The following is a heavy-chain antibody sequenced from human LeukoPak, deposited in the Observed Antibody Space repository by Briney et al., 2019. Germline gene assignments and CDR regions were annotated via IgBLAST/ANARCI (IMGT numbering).Heavy chain of an antibody. Sequence: ASVKVSCKASGYTFTSYGISWVRQAPGQGLEWMGRISAYNGNTNYAQKLQGRVTMATDTATSTAAMELRSLRSDDTAVYYCARDSIVVVPAAPLYWGQGTLVTVSS. CDR3: ARDSIVVVPAAPLY. D-gene: IGHD2-2*01. CDR1: GYTFTSYG. CDR2: ISAYNGNT. J-gene: IGHJ4*02. V-gene: IGHV1-18*01.